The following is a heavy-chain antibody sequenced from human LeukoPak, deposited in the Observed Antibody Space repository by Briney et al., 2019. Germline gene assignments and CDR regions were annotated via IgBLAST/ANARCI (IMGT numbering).Heavy chain of an antibody. V-gene: IGHV3-30*18. J-gene: IGHJ5*02. D-gene: IGHD2-21*02. CDR3: AKGRGVPYEVVTAILDP. Sequence: GGALRLSCAASGFTFSSYGMHWVRQAPGKGLEGVAVTSYDGSNKYYADSVKGRFTISRDNSKNTLYLQMNSLRAEDTAVYYCAKGRGVPYEVVTAILDPWGQGTLVPVSS. CDR1: GFTFSSYG. CDR2: TSYDGSNK.